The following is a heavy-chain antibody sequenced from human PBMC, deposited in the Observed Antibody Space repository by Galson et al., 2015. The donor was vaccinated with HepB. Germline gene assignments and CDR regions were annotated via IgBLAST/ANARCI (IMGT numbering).Heavy chain of an antibody. V-gene: IGHV4-61*02. D-gene: IGHD3-3*01. J-gene: IGHJ6*02. CDR3: VRMVRIFHTDYHYMDV. Sequence: TLSLTCTVSGVSMTAGHYYWAWIRQPAGTGLEWIGRVYNNPVANRNRDNYNPSLRGRVSMSEDTARHQFSLVLRSLTAADTATYFCVRMVRIFHTDYHYMDVWGQGIKVTVSS. CDR2: VYNNPVANRNRD. CDR1: GVSMTAGHYY.